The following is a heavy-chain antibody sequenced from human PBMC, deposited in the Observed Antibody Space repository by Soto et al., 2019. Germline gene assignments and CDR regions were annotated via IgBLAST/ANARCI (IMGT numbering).Heavy chain of an antibody. V-gene: IGHV3-30*18. Sequence: GSLRLSCAASGFTFSSYGMHWVRQAPGKGLEWVAVISYGGSNKYYADSVKGRFTISRDNSKNTLYLQMNSLRAEDTAVYYCAKRGGIVVVPAAGGMDVWGQGTTVTVSS. J-gene: IGHJ6*02. CDR1: GFTFSSYG. D-gene: IGHD2-2*01. CDR2: ISYGGSNK. CDR3: AKRGGIVVVPAAGGMDV.